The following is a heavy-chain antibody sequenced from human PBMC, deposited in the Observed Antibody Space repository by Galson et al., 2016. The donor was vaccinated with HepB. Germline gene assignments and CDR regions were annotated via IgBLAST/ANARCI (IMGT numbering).Heavy chain of an antibody. V-gene: IGHV3-23*01. CDR1: GFTFSTYA. Sequence: SLRLSCAASGFTFSTYAMIWVRQAPGKGLEWVSTISGPGGGTFYADSVKGRFTISRDNSRNTLYLQINGLRAEDTAVYYCAKGAVGVGASDYWGQGTLVTVSS. CDR3: AKGAVGVGASDY. D-gene: IGHD1-26*01. J-gene: IGHJ4*02. CDR2: ISGPGGGT.